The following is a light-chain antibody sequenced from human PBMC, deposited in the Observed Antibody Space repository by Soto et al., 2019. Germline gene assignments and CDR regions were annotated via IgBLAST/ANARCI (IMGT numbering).Light chain of an antibody. V-gene: IGKV3-20*01. CDR3: KKYGSSQLN. CDR2: GAY. J-gene: IGKJ5*01. CDR1: QSVSISY. Sequence: ELVLKQSPGTLSLSAGERSTLSFRASQSVSISYLAWYQQKPGQANRIIIYGAYSRATGIKDRFSGSGSGTDFTLTIRRMEPEDFAVYYCKKYGSSQLNCGNGKRREI.